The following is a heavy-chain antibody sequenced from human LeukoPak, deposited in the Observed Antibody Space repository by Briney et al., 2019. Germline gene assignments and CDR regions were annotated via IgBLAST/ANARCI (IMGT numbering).Heavy chain of an antibody. Sequence: PGGSLRLSRAASGFPFSSDNMNWVRQAPGKGLEWVSSITTISSYIYYADSVKGRFTISRDNAKNSLYLQMNSLRAEDTAVYYCVRDKGSGWFDYWGQGTLVTVSS. V-gene: IGHV3-21*01. CDR2: ITTISSYI. CDR1: GFPFSSDN. D-gene: IGHD6-19*01. CDR3: VRDKGSGWFDY. J-gene: IGHJ4*02.